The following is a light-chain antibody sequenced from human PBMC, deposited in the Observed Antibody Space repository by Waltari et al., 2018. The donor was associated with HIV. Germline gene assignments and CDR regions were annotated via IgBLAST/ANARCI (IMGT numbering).Light chain of an antibody. CDR2: VNN. V-gene: IGLV1-44*01. Sequence: QSVLTQPPSASGTPGQRVTISCSGSYSNIGSNPLSWYQRLPGMAPKLLSYVNNQRPSGVPDRFSGSRSGTSASLAISGLQCEDEADYYCATWDDSLNGVIFGGGTILTVL. CDR3: ATWDDSLNGVI. CDR1: YSNIGSNP. J-gene: IGLJ2*01.